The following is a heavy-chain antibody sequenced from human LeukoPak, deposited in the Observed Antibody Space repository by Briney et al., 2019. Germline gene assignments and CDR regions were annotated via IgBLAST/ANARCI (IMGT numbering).Heavy chain of an antibody. CDR1: GFTFSDYY. CDR2: ISSSGSTI. D-gene: IGHD1-7*01. CDR3: ARLLNYAQPEY. V-gene: IGHV3-11*01. Sequence: GGSLRLSCAASGFTFSDYYMSWIRQAPGKGLEWVSYISSSGSTIYYADSVKGRFTTSRDNAKNSLYLQMNSLRAEDTAVYYCARLLNYAQPEYWGQGTLVTVSS. J-gene: IGHJ4*02.